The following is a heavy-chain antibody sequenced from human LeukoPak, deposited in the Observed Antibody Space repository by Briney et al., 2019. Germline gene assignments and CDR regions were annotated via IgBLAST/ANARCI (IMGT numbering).Heavy chain of an antibody. J-gene: IGHJ4*02. CDR1: GFTFSDYY. Sequence: PGGSLRLSCAASGFTFSDYYMSWIRQPPGKGLEWIGYVYHTGSSYYNPSLKSRATTSIDMSKNQFSLQLTSMTAADTAVYYCAGYGSGSYYKAFDFWGQGILVTVSS. V-gene: IGHV4-59*01. D-gene: IGHD3-10*01. CDR2: VYHTGSS. CDR3: AGYGSGSYYKAFDF.